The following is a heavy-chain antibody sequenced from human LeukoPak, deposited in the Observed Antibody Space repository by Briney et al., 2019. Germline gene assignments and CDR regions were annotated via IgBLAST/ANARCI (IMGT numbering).Heavy chain of an antibody. V-gene: IGHV1-69*05. D-gene: IGHD1-26*01. CDR3: ARDMKRARARWENLGFDP. Sequence: ASVKVSCKASGGTFSSYAISWVRQAPGQGLEWMGGIIPIFGTANYAQKFQGRVTMTTDTSTSTAYMELRSLRSDDTAVYYCARDMKRARARWENLGFDPWGQGTLVTVSS. CDR1: GGTFSSYA. CDR2: IIPIFGTA. J-gene: IGHJ5*02.